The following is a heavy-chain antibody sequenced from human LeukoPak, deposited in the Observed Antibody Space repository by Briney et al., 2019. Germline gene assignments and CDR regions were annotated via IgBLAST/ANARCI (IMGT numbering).Heavy chain of an antibody. D-gene: IGHD2-21*02. CDR1: GFTFDDYG. CDR3: ARVAYCGGDCYTDYYYYMDV. V-gene: IGHV3-20*04. J-gene: IGHJ6*03. CDR2: LNWNGGST. Sequence: GGSLRLSCAASGFTFDDYGMSWVRQAPGKGLEWVSGLNWNGGSTGYADSVKGRFTISRDNAKSSLYLQMNGLRAEDTALYYCARVAYCGGDCYTDYYYYMDVWGKGTTVSVSS.